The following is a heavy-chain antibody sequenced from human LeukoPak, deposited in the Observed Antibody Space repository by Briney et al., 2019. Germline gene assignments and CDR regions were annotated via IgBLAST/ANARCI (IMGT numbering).Heavy chain of an antibody. J-gene: IGHJ4*02. CDR2: ISGSGGST. CDR1: GFTFSSYA. V-gene: IGHV3-23*01. Sequence: GGSLRLSCAASGFTFSSYAMSWVRQAPGKGLEGVSAISGSGGSTYYADSVKGRFTISRDNSKNTLYLQMNSLRAEDTAVYYCAKDLLIAVAGLFDYWGQGTLVTVSS. CDR3: AKDLLIAVAGLFDY. D-gene: IGHD6-19*01.